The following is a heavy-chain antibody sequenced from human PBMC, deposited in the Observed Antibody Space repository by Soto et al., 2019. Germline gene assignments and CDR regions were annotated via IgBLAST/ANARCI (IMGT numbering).Heavy chain of an antibody. CDR2: INAGNGNT. V-gene: IGHV1-3*01. CDR1: RYTYASYA. D-gene: IGHD6-13*01. J-gene: IGHJ4*02. CDR3: ARLHSRWYTFEY. Sequence: ASVKGSCEAPRYTYASYALRWVRQAPGQRLEWMGWINAGNGNTNYSQRFQGRVTITRDTSASTAYMELSSLRSEDTAGYYCARLHSRWYTFEYLVQGTLDTVSS.